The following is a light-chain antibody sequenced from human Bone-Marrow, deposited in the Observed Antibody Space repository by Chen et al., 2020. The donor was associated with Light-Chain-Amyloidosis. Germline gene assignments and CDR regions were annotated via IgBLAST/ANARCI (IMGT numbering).Light chain of an antibody. V-gene: IGKV3-20*01. CDR2: CSS. CDR3: QQYGTSPFT. Sequence: EIVLTQSPGTLSLSPGEGANLSCRASQTISSNYLTWYQQKFGQAPRLLIYCSSSRATGIPDRCTGSGSGTDFTLTINRLEPEDFAMYYCQQYGTSPFTFGGGTKVEIK. J-gene: IGKJ4*01. CDR1: QTISSNY.